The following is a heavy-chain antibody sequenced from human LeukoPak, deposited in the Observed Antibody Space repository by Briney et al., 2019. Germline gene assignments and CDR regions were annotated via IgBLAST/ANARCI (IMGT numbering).Heavy chain of an antibody. J-gene: IGHJ3*02. CDR3: ARRCSSTSCLDAFDI. Sequence: PSETLSLTCTVSGGSISSYYWSWIRQPPGKGLEWIGYIYTSGSTNYNPSLKSRVTISVDTSKNQFSLKLSSVTAADTAVYYCARRCSSTSCLDAFDIWGQGTMVPVSS. CDR2: IYTSGST. CDR1: GGSISSYY. D-gene: IGHD2-2*01. V-gene: IGHV4-4*09.